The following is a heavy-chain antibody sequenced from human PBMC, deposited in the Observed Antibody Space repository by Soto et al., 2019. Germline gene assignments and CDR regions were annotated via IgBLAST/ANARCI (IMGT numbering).Heavy chain of an antibody. CDR1: GFTFSSYG. V-gene: IGHV3-30*18. J-gene: IGHJ4*02. CDR3: AKDSTPMVYATYYFDY. Sequence: QVQLVESRGGVVQPGRSLRLSCAVSGFTFSSYGMHWVRQAPGKGLEWVAVISYDGSIKHFVDAVKGRFTISRDKSKDTLYLQMNSLRAEDTAVYYCAKDSTPMVYATYYFDYWGQGTLVTVSS. CDR2: ISYDGSIK. D-gene: IGHD2-8*01.